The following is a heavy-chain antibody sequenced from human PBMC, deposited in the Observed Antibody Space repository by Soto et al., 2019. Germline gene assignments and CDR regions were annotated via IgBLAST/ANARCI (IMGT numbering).Heavy chain of an antibody. CDR2: ISGSGGST. D-gene: IGHD4-17*01. V-gene: IGHV3-23*01. Sequence: GGSLRLSCAASGFTFNSYAMNWVRQAPGKGLEWVSSISGSGGSTNYADSVKGRFTISRDASKNSLYLQMNSLRAEDTAVYYCARLRAGDRLPRSSYYFDYWGQGTLVTVSS. J-gene: IGHJ4*02. CDR3: ARLRAGDRLPRSSYYFDY. CDR1: GFTFNSYA.